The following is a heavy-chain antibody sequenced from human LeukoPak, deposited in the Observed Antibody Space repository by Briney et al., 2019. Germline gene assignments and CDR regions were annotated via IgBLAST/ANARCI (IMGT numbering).Heavy chain of an antibody. CDR3: ARSEHSSSSFDY. CDR1: GFTLSSYS. J-gene: IGHJ4*02. D-gene: IGHD6-6*01. CDR2: ISSSSTHI. Sequence: NTGGSLRLSCAASGFTLSSYSMNWVRQAPGKGLEWVSYISSSSTHIYYADSVKGRFTISRDNARNPLYLQMNSLRAEDTAIYYCARSEHSSSSFDYWGQGTLVTVSS. V-gene: IGHV3-21*01.